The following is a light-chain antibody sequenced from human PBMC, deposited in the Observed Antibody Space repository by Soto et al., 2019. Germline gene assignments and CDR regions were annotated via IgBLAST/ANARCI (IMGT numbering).Light chain of an antibody. CDR3: QHYNSYSEA. CDR2: KAS. J-gene: IGKJ1*01. V-gene: IGKV1-5*03. CDR1: QTISSW. Sequence: DIQMTQSPSTLSGSVGESVTTTCRASQTISSWLAWYQQKPGKAPKLLIYKASTLKSGVPSRFSGSGSGTEFTLTISSLQPDDFATYYCQHYNSYSEAFGQGTKVDIK.